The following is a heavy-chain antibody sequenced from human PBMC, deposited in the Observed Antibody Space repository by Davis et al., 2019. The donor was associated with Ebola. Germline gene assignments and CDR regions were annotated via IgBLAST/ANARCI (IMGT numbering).Heavy chain of an antibody. CDR3: ARPSWGPYYYYGMDV. V-gene: IGHV3-30-3*01. Sequence: GESLKISCAASGFTFSSYAMHCVRQAPGKGLEWVAVISYDGSNKYYADSVKGRFTISRDNSKNTLYLQMNSLRAEDTAVYYCARPSWGPYYYYGMDVWGKGTTVIVSS. J-gene: IGHJ6*04. CDR2: ISYDGSNK. D-gene: IGHD7-27*01. CDR1: GFTFSSYA.